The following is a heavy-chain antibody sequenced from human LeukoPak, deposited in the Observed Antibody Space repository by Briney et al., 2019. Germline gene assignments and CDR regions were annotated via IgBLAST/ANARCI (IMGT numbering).Heavy chain of an antibody. CDR1: GGSFSGYY. J-gene: IGHJ5*02. Sequence: SETLSLTCAVYGGSFSGYYWSWIRQPPGKGLEWIGEINHSGSTNYNPSLKSRVTISVDTSKNQFSLKLGSVTAADTAVYYCARGGGLRYFDWLPPDWFDPWGQGTLVTVSS. CDR3: ARGGGLRYFDWLPPDWFDP. V-gene: IGHV4-34*01. D-gene: IGHD3-9*01. CDR2: INHSGST.